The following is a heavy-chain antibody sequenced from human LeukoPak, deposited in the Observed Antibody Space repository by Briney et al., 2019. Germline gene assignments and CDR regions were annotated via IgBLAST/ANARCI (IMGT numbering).Heavy chain of an antibody. J-gene: IGHJ5*02. V-gene: IGHV1-2*02. CDR2: INPNSGGA. CDR3: ARGSSERDWFDL. D-gene: IGHD1-1*01. CDR1: GYIFTGYF. Sequence: ASVRVSCKASGYIFTGYFMNWVRQATGQGLEWMGWINPNSGGANYAQKFQGRVTMTRDTSISTAYMELSSLTSDDTAVYYCARGSSERDWFDLWGQGTLVTVSS.